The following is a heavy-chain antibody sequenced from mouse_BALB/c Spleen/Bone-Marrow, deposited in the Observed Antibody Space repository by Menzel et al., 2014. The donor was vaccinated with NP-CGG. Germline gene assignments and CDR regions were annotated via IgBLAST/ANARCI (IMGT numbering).Heavy chain of an antibody. CDR3: TRWGWSFDY. J-gene: IGHJ2*01. D-gene: IGHD2-3*01. CDR2: ILPGSGSS. V-gene: IGHV1-9*01. Sequence: PGHGLEWIGEILPGSGSSNYNEKFKGKATITADTSSNTAYMQLSSLTSENSAVYYCTRWGWSFDYWGQGTTLTVSS.